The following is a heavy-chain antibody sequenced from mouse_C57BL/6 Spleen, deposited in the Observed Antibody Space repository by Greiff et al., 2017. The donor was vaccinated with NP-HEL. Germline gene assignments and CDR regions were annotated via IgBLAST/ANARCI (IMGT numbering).Heavy chain of an antibody. V-gene: IGHV10-1*01. CDR2: IRSKSNNYAT. J-gene: IGHJ1*03. Sequence: EVQVVESGGGLVQPKGSLKLSCAASGFSFNTYAMNWVRQAPGKGLEWVARIRSKSNNYATYYADSVKDRFTISRDDSESMLYLQMNNLKTEDTAMYYCVRHGGNYGWYFDVWGTGTTVTVSS. CDR3: VRHGGNYGWYFDV. D-gene: IGHD1-1*02. CDR1: GFSFNTYA.